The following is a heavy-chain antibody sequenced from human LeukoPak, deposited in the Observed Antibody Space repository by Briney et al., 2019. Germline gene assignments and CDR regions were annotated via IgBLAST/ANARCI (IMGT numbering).Heavy chain of an antibody. V-gene: IGHV1-69*05. Sequence: SVKVSCKASGGTFSSYTINWVRQAPGQGLGWMGGIIPIFGTANYAQKFQGRVTITTDKSTSTTYMELSSLRSEDTAVYYCARTVVVTAEHAFDVWGQGTMVTVSS. J-gene: IGHJ3*01. CDR3: ARTVVVTAEHAFDV. D-gene: IGHD2-21*02. CDR1: GGTFSSYT. CDR2: IIPIFGTA.